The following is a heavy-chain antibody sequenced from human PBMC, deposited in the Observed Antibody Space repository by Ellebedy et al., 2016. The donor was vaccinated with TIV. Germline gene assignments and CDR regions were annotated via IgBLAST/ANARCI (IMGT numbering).Heavy chain of an antibody. D-gene: IGHD6-19*01. Sequence: MPSETLSLTCTVSGGFIHPYYWSWIRQPPGKGLEWIGYISYSGSTNYNPSLKSRVTISQDTAKNQFSLKLSSVTAADTAVYYCARESSGWYNSVYYYYYGMDVWGQGTTVTVS. CDR3: ARESSGWYNSVYYYYYGMDV. CDR2: ISYSGST. CDR1: GGFIHPYY. J-gene: IGHJ6*02. V-gene: IGHV4-59*08.